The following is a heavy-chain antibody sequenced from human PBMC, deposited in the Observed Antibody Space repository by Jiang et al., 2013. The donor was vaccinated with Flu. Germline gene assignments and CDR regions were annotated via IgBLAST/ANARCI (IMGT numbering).Heavy chain of an antibody. D-gene: IGHD6-13*01. J-gene: IGHJ4*02. Sequence: TCAVYGGSFSGYYWSWIRQPPGKGLEWIGEINHSGSTNYNPSLKSRVTISVDTSKNQFSLKLSSVTAADTAVYYCARAPRYSSSSPADYWGQGTLVTVSS. CDR3: ARAPRYSSSSPADY. CDR1: GGSFSGYY. V-gene: IGHV4-34*01. CDR2: INHSGST.